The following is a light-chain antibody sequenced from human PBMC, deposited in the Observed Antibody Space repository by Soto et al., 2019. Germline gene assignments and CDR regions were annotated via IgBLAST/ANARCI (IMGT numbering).Light chain of an antibody. CDR1: SSDVGGYNY. J-gene: IGLJ2*01. CDR3: SSYTTSNYVV. Sequence: QSALTQPASVSGSPGQSITISCTGTSSDVGGYNYVSWYQQYSGKAPKLMIYEVSNRPSGVSNRFSGSKSGNTASLTTSGLQSEDEADYHCSSYTTSNYVVFGGGTKVTVL. CDR2: EVS. V-gene: IGLV2-14*01.